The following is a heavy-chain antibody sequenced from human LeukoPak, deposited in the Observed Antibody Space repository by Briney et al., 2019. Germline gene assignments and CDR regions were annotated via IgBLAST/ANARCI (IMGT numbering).Heavy chain of an antibody. CDR3: ARDLGYSSSRVENWFDP. CDR2: IYYSGST. Sequence: SETLSLTCTVSGGSISSYYWSWIRQPPGKGLEWIGYIYYSGSTNYNPSLKSRVTISVDTSKNQFSLKLSSVTAADTAVYYCARDLGYSSSRVENWFDPWGQGILVTISS. V-gene: IGHV4-59*01. CDR1: GGSISSYY. J-gene: IGHJ5*02. D-gene: IGHD6-13*01.